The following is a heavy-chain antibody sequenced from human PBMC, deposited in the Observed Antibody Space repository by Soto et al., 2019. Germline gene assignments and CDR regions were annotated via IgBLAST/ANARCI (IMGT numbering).Heavy chain of an antibody. J-gene: IGHJ3*02. CDR2: IRSKANNYAT. D-gene: IGHD2-15*01. Sequence: EVQLVESGGGLVQPGESLKLSCAASGFTFSGSAMHWVRQASGNGLEWVGRIRSKANNYATTYTASVKGRFTISRDDSKNTAYLQMNSLQAEDTAVYYCAMLIVGALPDAFDIWGQGTMVTVSS. CDR1: GFTFSGSA. CDR3: AMLIVGALPDAFDI. V-gene: IGHV3-73*02.